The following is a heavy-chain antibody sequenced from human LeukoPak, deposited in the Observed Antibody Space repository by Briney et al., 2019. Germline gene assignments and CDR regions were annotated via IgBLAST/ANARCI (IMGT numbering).Heavy chain of an antibody. J-gene: IGHJ6*03. CDR2: IYYSGST. Sequence: SETLSLTCNVSGESISSHYWSWTRQSPGKGLEWIGSIYYSGSTYYNPSLKSRVTISVDTSKNQFSLMLSSVTAADTAVYYCAREQRTRGYYYYMDVWGKGTTVIVSS. CDR1: GESISSHY. CDR3: AREQRTRGYYYYMDV. D-gene: IGHD1-7*01. V-gene: IGHV4-59*11.